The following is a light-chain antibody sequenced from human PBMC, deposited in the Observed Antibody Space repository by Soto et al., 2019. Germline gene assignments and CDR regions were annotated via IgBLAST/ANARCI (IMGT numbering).Light chain of an antibody. CDR2: EGS. Sequence: QSALTQPRSVSGSPGQSVTISCTGTSSDVGGYNLVSWYQQHPGKAPKLMIYEGSKRPSGVSNRFSGSKSGNTASLTISGLQAEDEADYYCCSYAGSSTPVVFGGGTKLTVL. CDR3: CSYAGSSTPVV. V-gene: IGLV2-23*01. CDR1: SSDVGGYNL. J-gene: IGLJ2*01.